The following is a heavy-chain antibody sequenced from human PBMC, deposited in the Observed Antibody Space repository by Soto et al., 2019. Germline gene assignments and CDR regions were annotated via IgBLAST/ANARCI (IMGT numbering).Heavy chain of an antibody. V-gene: IGHV3-48*01. CDR1: GFTFSSYS. Sequence: GGSLRLSCAASGFTFSSYSMNWVRQAPGKGLEWVSYISSSSSTIYYADSVKGRFTISRDNAKNSLYLQMNSLRAEDTAVYYCARAYSKDYGDYFNPFSFRYWGQGTLVTVSS. J-gene: IGHJ4*02. D-gene: IGHD4-17*01. CDR2: ISSSSSTI. CDR3: ARAYSKDYGDYFNPFSFRY.